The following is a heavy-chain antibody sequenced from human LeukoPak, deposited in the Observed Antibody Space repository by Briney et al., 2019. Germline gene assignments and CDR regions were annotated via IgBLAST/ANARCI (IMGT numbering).Heavy chain of an antibody. D-gene: IGHD6-13*01. CDR1: GFTFSGFW. Sequence: GGSLRLSCAVSGFTFSGFWMSWSRQAPGKGMEWVASINSDGSEGYYADVVKGRFTIPRENAKNSLYLQMNSLRAEDTAFYYCSKDLSPYRSSWYGGAFDICGQGTMVTVSS. CDR2: INSDGSEG. CDR3: SKDLSPYRSSWYGGAFDI. J-gene: IGHJ3*02. V-gene: IGHV3-7*03.